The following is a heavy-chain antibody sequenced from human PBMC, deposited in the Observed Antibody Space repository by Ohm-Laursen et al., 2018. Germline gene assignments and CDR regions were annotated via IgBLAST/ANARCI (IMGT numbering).Heavy chain of an antibody. Sequence: GSLRLSCAASGFTFDDYAMHWVRQAPGKGLEWVSLIYSGGDMFYADSVKGRFTISRDKSKNTLYLQMNSLRVEDTAMYFCARDVPGIVASRGGGWGQGTLVTVSS. CDR2: IYSGGDM. D-gene: IGHD3-16*01. V-gene: IGHV3-53*01. J-gene: IGHJ4*02. CDR3: ARDVPGIVASRGGG. CDR1: GFTFDDYA.